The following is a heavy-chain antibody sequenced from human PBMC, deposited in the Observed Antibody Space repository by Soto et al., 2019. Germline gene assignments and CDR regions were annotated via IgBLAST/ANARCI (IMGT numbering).Heavy chain of an antibody. CDR1: GYPFTGYY. D-gene: IGHD3-22*01. CDR3: ARRKGDYYDSRGYHYYFDY. Sequence: ASVKVSCKASGYPFTGYYVHWVRQAPGQGLEWMGWSNPNSGGTKSAQKFQGRVTMTRDTSINTAYMELRRLRSDDTAVYYCARRKGDYYDSRGYHYYFDYWGQGSLVTVSS. V-gene: IGHV1-2*02. CDR2: SNPNSGGT. J-gene: IGHJ4*02.